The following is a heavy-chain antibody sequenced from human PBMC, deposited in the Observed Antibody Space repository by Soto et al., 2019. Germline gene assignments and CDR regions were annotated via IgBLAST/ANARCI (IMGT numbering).Heavy chain of an antibody. J-gene: IGHJ4*01. Sequence: EVQLVESGGGLVQPRGSLRLSCAASGFTFSSYEMNWVRQAPGKGLEWVSYINYGGSSTDYADSVKGRFTISRDNARNSLYLHMNSLRAEDTAVYYCVRDRSLMVPTSIDYWGLGTLVTVSS. CDR2: INYGGSST. CDR1: GFTFSSYE. V-gene: IGHV3-48*03. D-gene: IGHD2-8*01. CDR3: VRDRSLMVPTSIDY.